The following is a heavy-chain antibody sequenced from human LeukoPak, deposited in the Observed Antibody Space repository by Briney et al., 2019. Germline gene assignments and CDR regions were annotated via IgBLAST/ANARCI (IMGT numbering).Heavy chain of an antibody. V-gene: IGHV1-69*04. J-gene: IGHJ4*02. CDR1: GGTFSSYA. D-gene: IGHD6-13*01. Sequence: SVKVSCKASGGTFSSYAISWVRQAPGQGLEWMGRIIPILGIANYAQKFQGRVTITADKSTSTAYMELSSLRSEDTAVYYCARVMIAAATFDYWGQGTLVTVSS. CDR3: ARVMIAAATFDY. CDR2: IIPILGIA.